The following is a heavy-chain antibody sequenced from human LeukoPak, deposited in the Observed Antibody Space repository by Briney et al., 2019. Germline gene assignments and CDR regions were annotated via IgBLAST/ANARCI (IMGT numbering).Heavy chain of an antibody. CDR1: GYTFTVYY. Sequence: ASVKVSSKASGYTFTVYYMHWVRQAPGQGLEWMGWINPNSGGTNYAQKFQGRVTMTRDTSISTAYMELSRLRSDDTAVYYCARPGYGDDWYFDLWGRGTLVTVSS. V-gene: IGHV1-2*02. CDR2: INPNSGGT. D-gene: IGHD4-17*01. CDR3: ARPGYGDDWYFDL. J-gene: IGHJ2*01.